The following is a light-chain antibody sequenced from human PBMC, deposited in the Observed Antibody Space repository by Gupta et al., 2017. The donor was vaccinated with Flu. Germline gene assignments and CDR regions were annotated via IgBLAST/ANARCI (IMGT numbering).Light chain of an antibody. J-gene: IGKJ4*01. V-gene: IGKV1-16*02. Sequence: PSARSASVGDRVTITCAASQDIRTYLAWFRQRPGAAPKSLIYAASTLQSGVPSKFSGSGSGTDFTPTISSLQPDDSATYYCLQYNSYPLTFGGGTKVEI. CDR3: LQYNSYPLT. CDR2: AAS. CDR1: QDIRTY.